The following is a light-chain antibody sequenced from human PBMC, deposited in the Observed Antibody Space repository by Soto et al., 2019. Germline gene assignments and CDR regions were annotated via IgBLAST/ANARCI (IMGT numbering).Light chain of an antibody. J-gene: IGKJ5*01. CDR2: DAY. V-gene: IGKV3-15*01. CDR1: QSVSSH. CDR3: KHYHGWPIT. Sequence: EVVMTQSPATLSVSPGEGATVSCRASQSVSSHLAWYQHKPGQAPRLLFYDAYTRATGIPARFSGSGSGTEFTLTIRSLQSEDFAVYYCKHYHGWPITFGQGTRLEI.